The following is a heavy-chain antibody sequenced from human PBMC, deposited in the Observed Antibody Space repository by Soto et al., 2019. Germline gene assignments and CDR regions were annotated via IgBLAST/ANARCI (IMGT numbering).Heavy chain of an antibody. V-gene: IGHV3-13*01. D-gene: IGHD3-10*01. CDR3: ARANYYGSPGDFDY. Sequence: GGSLRLSCASSGFTFSSYDMHWVRQATGKGLEWVSAISTSGDTYYAGSVKGRFTISRDNAKNSLYLQMNSLRAEDTAVYYCARANYYGSPGDFDYWGQGTLVTVS. CDR2: ISTSGDT. CDR1: GFTFSSYD. J-gene: IGHJ4*02.